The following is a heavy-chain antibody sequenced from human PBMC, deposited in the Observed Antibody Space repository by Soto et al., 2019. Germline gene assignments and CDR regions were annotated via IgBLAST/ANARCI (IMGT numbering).Heavy chain of an antibody. CDR3: ARATRYCSGGSCHV. Sequence: GGSLRLSCAASGFTVSSNYMSWVRQAPGKGLEWVSVIYSGGSTYHADSVKGRFTISRDNSKNTLYLQMNSLRAEDTAVYYCARATRYCSGGSCHVWGQGPTVTVSS. J-gene: IGHJ6*02. CDR2: IYSGGST. V-gene: IGHV3-53*01. D-gene: IGHD2-15*01. CDR1: GFTVSSNY.